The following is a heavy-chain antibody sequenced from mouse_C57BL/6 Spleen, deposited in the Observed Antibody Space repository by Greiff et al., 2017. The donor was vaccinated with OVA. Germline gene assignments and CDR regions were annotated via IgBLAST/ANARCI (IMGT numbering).Heavy chain of an antibody. CDR1: GYTFTSYW. Sequence: QVQLQQPGAELVRPGSSVKLSCKASGYTFTSYWMHWVKQRPIQGLEWIGNIDPSDSETHYNQKFKDKATLTVDKSSSTAYMQLSSLTSEDSAVYYCARWGTTVVAPYFDVWGTGTTVTVSS. J-gene: IGHJ1*03. V-gene: IGHV1-52*01. D-gene: IGHD1-1*01. CDR2: IDPSDSET. CDR3: ARWGTTVVAPYFDV.